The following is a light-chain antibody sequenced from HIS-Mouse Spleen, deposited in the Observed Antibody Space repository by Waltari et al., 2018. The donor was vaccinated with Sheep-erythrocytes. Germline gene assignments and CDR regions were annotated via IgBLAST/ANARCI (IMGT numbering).Light chain of an antibody. J-gene: IGLJ1*01. Sequence: QSALTQPRSVSGSPRRSVTLSCTGTSSDVGGFNYASWYTQHPGKAPKLMIYDVSKRPSGVPDRFSGSKSGNTASLTISGLQAEDEADYYCCSYAGSYTYVFGTGTKVTVL. CDR1: SSDVGGFNY. CDR3: CSYAGSYTYV. CDR2: DVS. V-gene: IGLV2-11*01.